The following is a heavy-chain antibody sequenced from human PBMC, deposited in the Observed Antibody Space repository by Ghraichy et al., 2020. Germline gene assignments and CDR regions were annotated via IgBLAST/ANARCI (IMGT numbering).Heavy chain of an antibody. CDR1: GGSSSNYS. D-gene: IGHD3-10*01. V-gene: IGHV4-59*01. CDR3: ARLVSGYFYGSGSHYFFDS. J-gene: IGHJ4*02. Sequence: SETLSLTCTVSGGSSSNYSWTWIRQSPGKGLELIGYMYFSGSTSYNPLLQSRATVSVDTSKNHFSLKLRSVTAADTAVYYLARLVSGYFYGSGSHYFFDSWDQGTLVTVSS. CDR2: MYFSGST.